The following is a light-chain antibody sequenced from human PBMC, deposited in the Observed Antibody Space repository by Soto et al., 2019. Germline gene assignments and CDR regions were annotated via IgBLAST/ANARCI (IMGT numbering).Light chain of an antibody. Sequence: QSALTQPASVSGSPGQSITISCTGTSSDIGTYKYVSWYQQHPGKAPKLLIFEVSDRPSGVSDRFSGSKSGNTASLTIAGLQAEDEALYYCSSFTSISTAEVFGGGTKVTVL. V-gene: IGLV2-14*01. J-gene: IGLJ2*01. CDR2: EVS. CDR1: SSDIGTYKY. CDR3: SSFTSISTAEV.